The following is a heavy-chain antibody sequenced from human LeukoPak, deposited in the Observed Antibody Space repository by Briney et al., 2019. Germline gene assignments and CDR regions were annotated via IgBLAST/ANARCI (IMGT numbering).Heavy chain of an antibody. CDR1: GGSFSGYY. CDR2: INHSGST. CDR3: ARGGGYNWFDP. Sequence: SETLSLTCAVYGGSFSGYYWSWICQPPGKGLEWIGEINHSGSTNYTPSLKSRVTISVDTSKNQFSLKLSSVTAADTAVYFCARGGGYNWFDPWGQGTLVTVSS. J-gene: IGHJ5*02. D-gene: IGHD3-16*01. V-gene: IGHV4-34*01.